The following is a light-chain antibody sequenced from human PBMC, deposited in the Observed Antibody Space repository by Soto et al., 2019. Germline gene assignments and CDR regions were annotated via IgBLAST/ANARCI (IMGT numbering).Light chain of an antibody. V-gene: IGKV1-33*01. CDR1: QDINTY. Sequence: DIPLSPSASSLSVSVGDRVTITCQTSQDINTYLNWYQQKPGRAPKLLIYDASNLETGVASTFSGSGSGTHFTFTINSLQPEDVGTYYCQQYRTSPITFGQGTRLEIK. CDR3: QQYRTSPIT. CDR2: DAS. J-gene: IGKJ5*01.